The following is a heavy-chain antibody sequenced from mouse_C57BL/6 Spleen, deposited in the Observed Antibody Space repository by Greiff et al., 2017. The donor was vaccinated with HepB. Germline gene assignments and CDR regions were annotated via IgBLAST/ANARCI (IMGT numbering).Heavy chain of an antibody. CDR2: IDPSDSYT. V-gene: IGHV1-50*01. D-gene: IGHD1-1*01. CDR1: GYTFTSYW. Sequence: VKLQQPGAELVKPGASVKLSCKASGYTFTSYWMQWVKQRPGQGLEWIGEIDPSDSYTNYNQKFKGKATLTVDTSSSTAYMQLSSLTSEDSAVYYCARGDYYGSSYAMDYWGQGTSVTVSS. CDR3: ARGDYYGSSYAMDY. J-gene: IGHJ4*01.